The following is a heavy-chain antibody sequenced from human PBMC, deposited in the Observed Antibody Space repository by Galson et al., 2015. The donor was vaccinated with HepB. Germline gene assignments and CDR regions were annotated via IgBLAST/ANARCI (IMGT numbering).Heavy chain of an antibody. CDR1: GGTFSSYA. Sequence: SVTVSCKASGGTFSSYAISWVRRAPGQGLEWMGGIIPIFGTANYAQKFRGRVTITADESTSTAYMELSSLRSEDTAVYYCARVIEDCSSTSCYGCYYYGMDVWGQGTTVTVSS. V-gene: IGHV1-69*13. CDR2: IIPIFGTA. D-gene: IGHD2-2*01. CDR3: ARVIEDCSSTSCYGCYYYGMDV. J-gene: IGHJ6*02.